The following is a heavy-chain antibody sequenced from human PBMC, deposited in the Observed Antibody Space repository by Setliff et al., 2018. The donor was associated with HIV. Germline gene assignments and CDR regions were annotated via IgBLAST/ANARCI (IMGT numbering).Heavy chain of an antibody. V-gene: IGHV1-58*02. J-gene: IGHJ6*03. CDR2: IVVGSGNT. CDR3: AARPGVDSSGHYDYYYMDV. D-gene: IGHD3-22*01. CDR1: GFTFITSA. Sequence: SVKVSCKASGFTFITSAMQWVRQARGRRLEWIGWIVVGSGNTNYARKFQERVNITRDMSTSTSYMELTNLRSEDTAVHYCAARPGVDSSGHYDYYYMDVWAKGTTVTVSS.